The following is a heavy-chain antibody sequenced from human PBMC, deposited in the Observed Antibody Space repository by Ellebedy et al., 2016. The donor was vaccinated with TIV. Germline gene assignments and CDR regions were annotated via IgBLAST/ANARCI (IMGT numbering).Heavy chain of an antibody. V-gene: IGHV4-39*01. CDR1: GVSITNSSHY. Sequence: SETLSLTXTLSGVSITNSSHYWGWIRQPPGKRLEWIGTVYHSGSTYYNPSLTSRFTISVDTSKNQFSLKLTSVTATDTAVYYCTRHLRRRGGLRPTFYYNYAMDVWGQGTTVTVSS. D-gene: IGHD3-16*01. J-gene: IGHJ6*02. CDR3: TRHLRRRGGLRPTFYYNYAMDV. CDR2: VYHSGST.